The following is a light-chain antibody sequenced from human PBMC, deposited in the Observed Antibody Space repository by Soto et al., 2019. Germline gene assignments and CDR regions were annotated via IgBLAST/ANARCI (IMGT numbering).Light chain of an antibody. V-gene: IGKV1-27*01. CDR1: QGIAPY. CDR2: ATS. J-gene: IGKJ4*01. Sequence: DVQMTQSPSSLSAFVGDRVTITCRASQGIAPYLAWFQQKPGKVPKLLLYATSTLQSGVPSRFSGSGSGTDFTFTINSLQSEDVGTYYCQKYNSAPLPFAGGTKAEIK. CDR3: QKYNSAPLP.